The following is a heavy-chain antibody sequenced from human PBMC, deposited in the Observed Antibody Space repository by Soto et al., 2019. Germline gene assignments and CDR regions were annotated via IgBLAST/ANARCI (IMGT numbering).Heavy chain of an antibody. CDR2: IYYSGIT. CDR1: VFSISSYC. CDR3: ARGGVTALMEV. Sequence: WETLSLTCTFSVFSISSYCCSVVRQPPGKGLEWIWDIYYSGITNYNPALKSGVTISVDTSNNQFSLKLSSVTAADTAVYYCARGGVTALMEVWGTGSTVTLSS. J-gene: IGHJ6*04. D-gene: IGHD2-21*02. V-gene: IGHV4-59*01.